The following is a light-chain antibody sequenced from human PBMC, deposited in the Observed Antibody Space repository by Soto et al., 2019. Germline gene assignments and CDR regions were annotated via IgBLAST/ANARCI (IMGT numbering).Light chain of an antibody. Sequence: QSVLTQPPSASGTLGQRVTISCSGSSSSIGSNTVNWYQQLPGSAPKVLIYSNHQRPSGVPDRFSGSKSGTSASLAISGLQSEDEADYYCAAWDDSLWVFGGGTKLTVL. CDR1: SSSIGSNT. CDR2: SNH. CDR3: AAWDDSLWV. J-gene: IGLJ3*02. V-gene: IGLV1-44*01.